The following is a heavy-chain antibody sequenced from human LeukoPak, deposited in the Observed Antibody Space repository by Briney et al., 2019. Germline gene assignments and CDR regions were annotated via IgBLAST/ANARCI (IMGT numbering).Heavy chain of an antibody. CDR3: AAEGKMVRGVYTDY. D-gene: IGHD3-10*01. CDR2: FDPEDGET. V-gene: IGHV1-24*01. Sequence: ASVKVSCKVSGYTLTELSMHWVRQAPGKGLEWMGRFDPEDGETIYAQKFQGRVTMTADTSTDTVYMELSSLRSEDTAVYYCAAEGKMVRGVYTDYWGQGTLVTVSS. CDR1: GYTLTELS. J-gene: IGHJ4*02.